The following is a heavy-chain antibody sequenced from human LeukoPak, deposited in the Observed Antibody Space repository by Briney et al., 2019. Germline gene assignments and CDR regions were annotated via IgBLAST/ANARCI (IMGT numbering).Heavy chain of an antibody. D-gene: IGHD5-18*01. J-gene: IGHJ4*02. CDR1: GLTFSGYW. V-gene: IGHV3-7*01. Sequence: GGSLRLSCAASGLTFSGYWMSWVRQAPGKGLEWVANIKQDGSEKYYVDSVKGRFTISRDNAKNSLYLQMNSLRAEDTAVYYCARDVFIGGYSYGYGGFDYWGQGTLVTVSS. CDR3: ARDVFIGGYSYGYGGFDY. CDR2: IKQDGSEK.